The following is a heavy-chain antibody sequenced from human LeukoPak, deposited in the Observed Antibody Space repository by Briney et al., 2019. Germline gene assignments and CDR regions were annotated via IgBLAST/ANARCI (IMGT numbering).Heavy chain of an antibody. J-gene: IGHJ4*02. CDR3: AKDLGLSGPVFDY. CDR1: GFSFSTLS. CDR2: ISYDGVNK. V-gene: IGHV3-30*18. D-gene: IGHD3/OR15-3a*01. Sequence: GGSLRLSCAASGFSFSTLSMHWVRQAPGKGLEWVAVISYDGVNKYFADSVMGRFTISRDNSQNTPYLQMSSLRPEDTAVYYCAKDLGLSGPVFDYWGQGTLVTVSS.